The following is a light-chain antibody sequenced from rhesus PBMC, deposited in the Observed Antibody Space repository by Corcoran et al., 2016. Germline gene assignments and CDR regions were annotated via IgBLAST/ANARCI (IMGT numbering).Light chain of an antibody. J-gene: IGKJ2*01. V-gene: IGKV1-74*01. CDR1: ENVNNY. CDR3: QHGYGTPPYS. Sequence: DIQMTQSPSSLSASVGDRVTITCRASENVNNYFNWYQQKPGKDPKLLIYKASTLQSGVPSRFSGSGSRTDYTFTISSLKPEDVATYYCQHGYGTPPYSFGQGTKVEIK. CDR2: KAS.